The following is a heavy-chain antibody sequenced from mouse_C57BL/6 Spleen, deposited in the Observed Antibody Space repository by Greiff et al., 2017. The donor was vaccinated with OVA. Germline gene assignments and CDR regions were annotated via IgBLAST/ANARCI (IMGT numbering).Heavy chain of an antibody. V-gene: IGHV5-9-1*02. J-gene: IGHJ3*01. CDR3: TRDLTGTAWFAY. CDR1: GFTFSSYA. CDR2: ISSGGDYI. D-gene: IGHD4-1*01. Sequence: EVKLEESGEGLVKPGGSLKLSCAASGFTFSSYAMSWVRQTPEKRLEWVAYISSGGDYIYYADTVKGRFTISRDNARNTLYLQMSSLKSEDTAMYYCTRDLTGTAWFAYWGQGTLVTVSA.